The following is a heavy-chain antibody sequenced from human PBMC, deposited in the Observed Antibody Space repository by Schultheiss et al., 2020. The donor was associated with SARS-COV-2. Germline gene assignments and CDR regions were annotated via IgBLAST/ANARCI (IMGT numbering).Heavy chain of an antibody. CDR1: GFTFSNAW. D-gene: IGHD6-25*01. Sequence: GESLKISCAASGFTFSNAWMTWVRQAPGRGLEWVSAISGSGGSTYYADSVKGRFTISRDNSKNTLYLQMNSLRAGDTAVYYCARGPGSLWGKGTTVTVSS. CDR3: ARGPGSL. V-gene: IGHV3-23*01. CDR2: ISGSGGST. J-gene: IGHJ6*04.